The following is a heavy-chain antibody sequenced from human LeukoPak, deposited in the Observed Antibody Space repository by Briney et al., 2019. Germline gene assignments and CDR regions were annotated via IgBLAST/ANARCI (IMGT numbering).Heavy chain of an antibody. CDR3: ARDAAYSNYYWFDP. CDR2: INTNTGNP. Sequence: ASVKVSCKASGYTFTSYAMNWVRQAPGQGLEWMGWINTNTGNPTYAQGFTGRFVFSLDTSVSTAYLQISSLKAEDTAVYYCARDAAYSNYYWFDPWGQGTLVTVSS. V-gene: IGHV7-4-1*02. CDR1: GYTFTSYA. J-gene: IGHJ5*02. D-gene: IGHD4-11*01.